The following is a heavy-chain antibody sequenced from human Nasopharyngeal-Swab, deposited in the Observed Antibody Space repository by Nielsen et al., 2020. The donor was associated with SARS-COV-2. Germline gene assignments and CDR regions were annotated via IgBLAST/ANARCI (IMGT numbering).Heavy chain of an antibody. D-gene: IGHD3-22*01. Sequence: GESLKISCAASGFTFSSYEMNWVRQAPGKGLEWVSYISTGGRTIYYADSVKGRFAISRDNAKNSLYLQMNSLRPEDTAVYYCAKEGSITMITVFRGTYFDYWGQGARVTVSS. CDR1: GFTFSSYE. J-gene: IGHJ4*02. CDR3: AKEGSITMITVFRGTYFDY. V-gene: IGHV3-48*03. CDR2: ISTGGRTI.